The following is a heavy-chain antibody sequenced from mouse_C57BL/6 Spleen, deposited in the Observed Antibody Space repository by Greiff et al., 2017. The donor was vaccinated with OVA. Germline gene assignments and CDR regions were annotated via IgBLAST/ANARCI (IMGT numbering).Heavy chain of an antibody. CDR2: IDPEDGDT. CDR3: TTFYHDQGAMDY. CDR1: GFNFNDYY. D-gene: IGHD2-4*01. V-gene: IGHV14-1*01. Sequence: VQLQQSGAELVRPGASVKLSCTASGFNFNDYYMHWVKQRPEQGLEWIGRIDPEDGDTEYAPKFPGKATMTADTSSNTAYLQLSSLTSEDTAVYYCTTFYHDQGAMDYWGQGTSVTVSS. J-gene: IGHJ4*01.